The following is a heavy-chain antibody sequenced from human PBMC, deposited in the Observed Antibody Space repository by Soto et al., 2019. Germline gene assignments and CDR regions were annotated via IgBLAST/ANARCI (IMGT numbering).Heavy chain of an antibody. Sequence: SETLSLTCAVYGGSFSGYYWSWIRQPPGKGLEWIGEINHSGSTNYNPSLKSRVTTSVDTSKNQFSLKLSSVTAADTAVYYCARVPVGNTYYYGMDVWGQGATVTVSS. CDR1: GGSFSGYY. J-gene: IGHJ6*02. V-gene: IGHV4-34*01. D-gene: IGHD6-13*01. CDR3: ARVPVGNTYYYGMDV. CDR2: INHSGST.